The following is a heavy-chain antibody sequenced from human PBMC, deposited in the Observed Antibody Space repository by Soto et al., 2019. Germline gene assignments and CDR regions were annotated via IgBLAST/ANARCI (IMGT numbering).Heavy chain of an antibody. J-gene: IGHJ4*02. Sequence: SVKVSCKASGGTFSSYAISWVRQAPGQGLEWMGGIIPIFGTANYAQKFQDRVTITADESTSTAYMELSSLRSEDTAVYYCARFGVTKRRYFDYWGQGTLVTVSS. CDR2: IIPIFGTA. CDR3: ARFGVTKRRYFDY. D-gene: IGHD4-17*01. V-gene: IGHV1-69*13. CDR1: GGTFSSYA.